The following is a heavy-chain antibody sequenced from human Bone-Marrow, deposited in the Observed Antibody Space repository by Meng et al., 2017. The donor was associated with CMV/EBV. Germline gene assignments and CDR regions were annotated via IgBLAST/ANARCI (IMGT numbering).Heavy chain of an antibody. CDR2: INHSGST. CDR3: ARGRGAARVTYYYYYGMDV. V-gene: IGHV4-34*01. J-gene: IGHJ6*02. Sequence: SETLSLTCAVYGGSFSGYYWSWIRQPPGKGLEWIGEINHSGSTNYNPSLKSRVTISVDTSKNQFSLKLSSVTAADTAVYYCARGRGAARVTYYYYYGMDVWGQGTTVTVSS. CDR1: GGSFSGYY. D-gene: IGHD6-6*01.